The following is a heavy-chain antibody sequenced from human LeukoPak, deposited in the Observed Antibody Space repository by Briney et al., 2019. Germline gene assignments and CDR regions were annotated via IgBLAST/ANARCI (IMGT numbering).Heavy chain of an antibody. CDR3: AKDLKPDGVNNFDP. CDR1: GFHFGGYA. J-gene: IGHJ5*02. Sequence: GGSLRLSCAASGFHFGGYAMNWVRQAPGQGLEWVAIILASGSVTSYADSVRGRFIISRDNSRNTLYLQMVSLRVEDTAIYYCAKDLKPDGVNNFDPWGQGTLVTVSS. CDR2: ILASGSVT. D-gene: IGHD2-8*01. V-gene: IGHV3-23*01.